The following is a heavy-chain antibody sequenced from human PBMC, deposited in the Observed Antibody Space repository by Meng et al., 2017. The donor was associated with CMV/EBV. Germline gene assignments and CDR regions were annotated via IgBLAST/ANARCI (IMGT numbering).Heavy chain of an antibody. CDR1: GFTFSSDS. J-gene: IGHJ6*02. Sequence: GGSLRLSCAASGFTFSSDSMNWVRQAPGKGLEWVSSISSSSSYIYYADSVKGRFTISRDNAKNSLYLQMNSLRAEDTAVYYCARYAGATFAYYYYGMDVWGQGTTVTVSS. CDR3: ARYAGATFAYYYYGMDV. V-gene: IGHV3-21*01. D-gene: IGHD1-26*01. CDR2: ISSSSSYI.